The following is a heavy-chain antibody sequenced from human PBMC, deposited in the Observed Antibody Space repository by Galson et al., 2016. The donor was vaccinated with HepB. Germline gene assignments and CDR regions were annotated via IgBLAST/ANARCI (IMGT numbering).Heavy chain of an antibody. Sequence: SLRLSCAASGFTFSDYYMNWIRQAPGKGLEWVAHITNSGPHIYYADSVKGRFTISRDNAKNLLFLQMNRLRAEDSALYYCATSKTEKTPYYYGMDVWGHGTTVIVSS. D-gene: IGHD4-23*01. V-gene: IGHV3-11*01. CDR2: ITNSGPHI. CDR3: ATSKTEKTPYYYGMDV. CDR1: GFTFSDYY. J-gene: IGHJ6*02.